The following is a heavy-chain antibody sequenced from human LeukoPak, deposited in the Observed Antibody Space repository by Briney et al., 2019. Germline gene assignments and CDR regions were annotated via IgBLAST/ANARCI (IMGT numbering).Heavy chain of an antibody. CDR2: ISGSGDRT. CDR1: GFAFSSYD. D-gene: IGHD2-2*02. Sequence: GGSLRLSCAASGFAFSSYDMSWVRQAPGKGLEWVSAISGSGDRTFYRDSVKGRFTISRDNSKNTLYLQMNSLRAEDTAVYYCAKDVHVVVPAAIPYWGQGTLVTVSS. J-gene: IGHJ4*02. V-gene: IGHV3-23*01. CDR3: AKDVHVVVPAAIPY.